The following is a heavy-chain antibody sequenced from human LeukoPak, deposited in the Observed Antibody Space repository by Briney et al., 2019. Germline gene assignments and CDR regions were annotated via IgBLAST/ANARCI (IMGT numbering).Heavy chain of an antibody. Sequence: GASVKVSCKASGYTFTSYDINWVRQATGQGLEWMEWMNPNSGNTGSAQRFQGRITMTRDTSISTAYMELSSLRFEDTAVYYCARGPLVRLPSSFDPWGQGTLVTVSS. V-gene: IGHV1-8*01. D-gene: IGHD3-16*02. J-gene: IGHJ5*02. CDR3: ARGPLVRLPSSFDP. CDR1: GYTFTSYD. CDR2: MNPNSGNT.